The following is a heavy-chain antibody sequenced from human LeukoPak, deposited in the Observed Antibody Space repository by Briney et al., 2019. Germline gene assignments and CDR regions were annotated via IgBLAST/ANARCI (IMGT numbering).Heavy chain of an antibody. D-gene: IGHD3-9*01. CDR3: ARGAVRYFDWLLPRENAFDI. Sequence: ASVKVSCKASGYTFTSYAMNWVRQAPGQGLEWMGWINTNTGNPTYAQGFTGRFVFSLDTSVSTAYLQISSLKAEDTAVYYCARGAVRYFDWLLPRENAFDIWGQGTMVTVSS. CDR1: GYTFTSYA. J-gene: IGHJ3*02. V-gene: IGHV7-4-1*02. CDR2: INTNTGNP.